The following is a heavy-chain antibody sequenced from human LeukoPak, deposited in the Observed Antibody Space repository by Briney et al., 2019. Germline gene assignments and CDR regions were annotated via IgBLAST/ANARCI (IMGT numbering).Heavy chain of an antibody. J-gene: IGHJ4*02. CDR2: IYTAGST. D-gene: IGHD3-9*01. CDR3: ATDYDVLTGYYSDVGY. Sequence: GGSLRLSCAASGFTFSNYAMLWVRQAPGKGLEWVSIIYTAGSTYYADSVKGRFTTSRDNSKNTLYLQMNSLRAEDTAVYYCATDYDVLTGYYSDVGYWGQGTLVTVSS. V-gene: IGHV3-66*01. CDR1: GFTFSNYA.